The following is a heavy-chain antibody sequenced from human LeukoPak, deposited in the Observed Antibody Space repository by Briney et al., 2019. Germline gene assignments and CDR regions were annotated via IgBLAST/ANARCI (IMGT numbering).Heavy chain of an antibody. CDR3: ARIGLERRDRYYYGMDV. Sequence: SETLSLTCTVAGGSVSSYSWSWIRQPPGNVLDSLGHIYYSGSTNYNPSLKSRVTISVDTSKNQFSLKLSSVTAADTAVYYCARIGLERRDRYYYGMDVWGQGTTVTVSS. CDR1: GGSVSSYS. D-gene: IGHD1-1*01. CDR2: IYYSGST. J-gene: IGHJ6*02. V-gene: IGHV4-59*02.